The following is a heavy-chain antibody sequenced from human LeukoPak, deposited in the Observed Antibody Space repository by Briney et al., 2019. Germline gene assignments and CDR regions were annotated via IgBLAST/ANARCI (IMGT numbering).Heavy chain of an antibody. V-gene: IGHV3-21*01. J-gene: IGHJ4*02. CDR3: ARGGRGITSRKNDY. CDR1: GFTFSSYG. CDR2: ISSSSSYI. Sequence: GGSLRLSYAASGFTFSSYGMHWVRQAPGKGLEWVSSISSSSSYIYYAGSVKGRFTISRDNAKNSLYLQMNSLRAEDTAVYYCARGGRGITSRKNDYWGQGTLVTVSS. D-gene: IGHD3-16*01.